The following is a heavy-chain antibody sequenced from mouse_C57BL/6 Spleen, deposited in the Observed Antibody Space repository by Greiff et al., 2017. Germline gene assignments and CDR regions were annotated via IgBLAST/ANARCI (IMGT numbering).Heavy chain of an antibody. D-gene: IGHD2-10*01. V-gene: IGHV1-74*01. Sequence: QVQLQQPGAELVKPGASVKVSCKASGYTFTSYWMHWVKQRPGQGLEWIGRIHPSDSDTNYNQKFKGKATLTVDKSSSTAYMQLSSLTSEDSAVYYCAIEGAYYGNYDAMDYWGQGTSVTVSS. CDR3: AIEGAYYGNYDAMDY. CDR2: IHPSDSDT. J-gene: IGHJ4*01. CDR1: GYTFTSYW.